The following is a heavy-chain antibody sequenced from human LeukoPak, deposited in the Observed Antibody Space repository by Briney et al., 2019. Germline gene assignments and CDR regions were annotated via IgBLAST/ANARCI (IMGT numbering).Heavy chain of an antibody. CDR1: GYPFINYD. J-gene: IGHJ4*02. Sequence: ASVKVSCKTSGYPFINYDINWVRQASGQGLEWMGWMRPNSGKTGYAQKFQGRITMTRNISISTAYMELSSLRFNDTAVYFCARERGGQAGSYFPSWGQGALVTVSS. V-gene: IGHV1-8*01. CDR3: ARERGGQAGSYFPS. CDR2: MRPNSGKT. D-gene: IGHD1-26*01.